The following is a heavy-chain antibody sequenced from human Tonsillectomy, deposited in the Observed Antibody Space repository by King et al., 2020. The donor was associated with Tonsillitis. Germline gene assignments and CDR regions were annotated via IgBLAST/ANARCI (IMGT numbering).Heavy chain of an antibody. CDR1: GFTISNYW. D-gene: IGHD1-26*01. J-gene: IGHJ3*01. V-gene: IGHV3-7*01. CDR3: ARIKVGAPPQDVFDV. CDR2: IRQDGNSK. Sequence: VQLVESGGGLVQPGGSLRLSCAASGFTISNYWMSWVRQAPGKGLEWVANIRQDGNSKYYVDSVKGRFTISRDNAKNSLYLQTNSLRVEDTAVYFCARIKVGAPPQDVFDVGGLGTLVTVSS.